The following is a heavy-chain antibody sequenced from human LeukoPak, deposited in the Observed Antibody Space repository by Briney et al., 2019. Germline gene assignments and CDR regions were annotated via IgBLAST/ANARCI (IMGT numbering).Heavy chain of an antibody. CDR2: INHSGST. CDR1: GGSFSGYY. CDR3: ARGPWGSGAFDI. Sequence: SETLSLTCAVYGGSFSGYYWSWIRQPPGKGLEWIGEINHSGSTNYNPSLKSRVTISVDTSKNQFSLKLSPVTAADTAVYYCARGPWGSGAFDIWGQGTMVTVSS. V-gene: IGHV4-34*01. D-gene: IGHD7-27*01. J-gene: IGHJ3*02.